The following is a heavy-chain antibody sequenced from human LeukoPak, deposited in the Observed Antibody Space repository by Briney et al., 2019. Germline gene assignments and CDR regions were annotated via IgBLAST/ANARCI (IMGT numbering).Heavy chain of an antibody. D-gene: IGHD3-10*02. J-gene: IGHJ6*02. CDR3: ARDLHYYVAMDV. Sequence: GGSLRLSCAASGFTFSSYAMSWVRQAPGKGQEWVSAISGSGGSTYYADSVKGRFAISRDNSKSMLFLQLNSLRAEDTALYYCARDLHYYVAMDVWGQGTTVTVSS. V-gene: IGHV3-23*01. CDR2: ISGSGGST. CDR1: GFTFSSYA.